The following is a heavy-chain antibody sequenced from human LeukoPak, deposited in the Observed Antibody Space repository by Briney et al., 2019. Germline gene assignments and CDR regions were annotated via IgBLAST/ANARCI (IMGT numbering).Heavy chain of an antibody. J-gene: IGHJ4*02. CDR1: GFTFSGSA. Sequence: RGSLRLSXAASGFTFSGSAIHWVRQASGKGLEWVGRVRTKGNGYSTQYAAPVKGRFTISRDDSKNTAYLQMNSLKTEDTAVYFCSSYDNSGYYYRNYWGQGTLVTVSS. D-gene: IGHD3-22*01. CDR3: SSYDNSGYYYRNY. CDR2: VRTKGNGYST. V-gene: IGHV3-73*01.